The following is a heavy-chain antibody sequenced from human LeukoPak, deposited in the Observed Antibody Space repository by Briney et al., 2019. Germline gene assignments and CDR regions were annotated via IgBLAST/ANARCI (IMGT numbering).Heavy chain of an antibody. Sequence: GGSLRLSCAASGFTFSSYSMNWVRQAPGKGLEWVSSISSSSSYIYYADSVKGRFTISRDNAKNSLYLQMNSLRAEDTAVYYRASSDYDILTGPLTGVLVDYWGQGTLVTVSS. CDR1: GFTFSSYS. J-gene: IGHJ4*02. V-gene: IGHV3-21*01. CDR3: ASSDYDILTGPLTGVLVDY. CDR2: ISSSSSYI. D-gene: IGHD3-9*01.